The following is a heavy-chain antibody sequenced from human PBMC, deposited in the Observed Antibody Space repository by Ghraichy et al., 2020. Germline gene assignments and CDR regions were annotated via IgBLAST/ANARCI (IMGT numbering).Heavy chain of an antibody. CDR3: ARLSRGLGVLVDY. J-gene: IGHJ4*02. CDR1: GGSISSSSYY. Sequence: SETLSLTCTVSGGSISSSSYYWGWIRQPPGKGLEWIGSIYYSGSTYYNPSLKSRVTISVDTSKNQFSLKLSSVTAADTAVYYCARLSRGLGVLVDYWGQGTLVTVSS. V-gene: IGHV4-39*01. CDR2: IYYSGST. D-gene: IGHD3-16*01.